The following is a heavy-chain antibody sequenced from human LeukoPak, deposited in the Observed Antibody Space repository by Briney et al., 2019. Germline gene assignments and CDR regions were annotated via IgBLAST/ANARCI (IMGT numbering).Heavy chain of an antibody. CDR1: GFTFSSYA. CDR3: AKCYGSGSYYKGEPDY. V-gene: IGHV3-30*18. CDR2: ISYDGSNK. D-gene: IGHD3-10*01. Sequence: PGGSLRLSCAASGFTFSSYAMHWVRQAPGRGLEWVAVISYDGSNKYYADSVKGRFTISRDNSKNTLYLQMNSLRAEDTAVYYCAKCYGSGSYYKGEPDYWGQGTLVTVSS. J-gene: IGHJ4*02.